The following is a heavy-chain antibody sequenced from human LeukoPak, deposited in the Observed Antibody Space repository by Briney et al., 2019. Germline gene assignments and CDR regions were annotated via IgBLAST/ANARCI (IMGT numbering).Heavy chain of an antibody. Sequence: PSETLSLTCTVSGGSISSYSWSWIRQPPGKGLEWVSYIYDSGTTSYNPSLKSRVTISVDTSKIQFSLILSSVTAADTAIYYCARGYSSSLSFVYWGHGTLVTVSS. CDR3: ARGYSSSLSFVY. V-gene: IGHV4-59*01. CDR1: GGSISSYS. J-gene: IGHJ4*01. CDR2: IYDSGTT. D-gene: IGHD6-13*01.